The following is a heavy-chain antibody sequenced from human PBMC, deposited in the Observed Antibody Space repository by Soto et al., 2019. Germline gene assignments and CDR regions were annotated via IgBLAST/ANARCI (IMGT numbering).Heavy chain of an antibody. CDR3: ARSGPYDSSGYYPFDY. D-gene: IGHD3-22*01. Sequence: GGSLRLSCAASGFTFSSYGMHWVRQAPGKGLEWVAVIWYDGSNKYYADSVKGRFTISRDNSKNTLYLQMNSLRAEDTAVYYCARSGPYDSSGYYPFDYWGQGTLVTVSS. J-gene: IGHJ4*02. CDR2: IWYDGSNK. CDR1: GFTFSSYG. V-gene: IGHV3-33*01.